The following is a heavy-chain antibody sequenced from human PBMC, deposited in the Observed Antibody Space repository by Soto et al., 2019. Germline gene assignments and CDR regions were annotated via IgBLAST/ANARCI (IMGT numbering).Heavy chain of an antibody. V-gene: IGHV3-53*01. CDR1: GFYVNSDY. CDR2: IFPGGTT. D-gene: IGHD3-10*01. J-gene: IGHJ4*02. CDR3: ARPFNYGYIDS. Sequence: PGGSLRLSCAVSGFYVNSDYMSWVRQAPGKGLEWVSVIFPGGTTYYADSVKGRFTISKDSSKKTLYLQMNSLGAEDTAIYYCARPFNYGYIDSWGQGALVTVSS.